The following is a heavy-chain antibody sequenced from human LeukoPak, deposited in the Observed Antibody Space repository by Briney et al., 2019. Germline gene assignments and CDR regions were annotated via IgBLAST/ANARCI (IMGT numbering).Heavy chain of an antibody. Sequence: PSETLSLTCTVSGGSISSSSYYWGWIRQPPGKGLERIGTIYYSGSTYYNLSLKSRVTISVDRSKNQFSLKLSSVTAADTAMYYCARLTLDYGDLHWGQGTLVTVSS. CDR3: ARLTLDYGDLH. D-gene: IGHD4-17*01. V-gene: IGHV4-39*01. J-gene: IGHJ4*02. CDR1: GGSISSSSYY. CDR2: IYYSGST.